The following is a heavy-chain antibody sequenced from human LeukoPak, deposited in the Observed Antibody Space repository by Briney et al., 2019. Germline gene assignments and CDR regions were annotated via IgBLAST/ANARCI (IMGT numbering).Heavy chain of an antibody. CDR2: ITDDGYNT. CDR3: ARDGGSYYDSSGVLDY. Sequence: GGSLRLSCAASGFTFSAFAMTWVRQAPGKGLEWVSTITDDGYNTYSADSVKGRITFSRDNSKNTLYLQMNSLRAEDTAVYYCARDGGSYYDSSGVLDYWGQGTLVTVSS. J-gene: IGHJ4*02. D-gene: IGHD3-22*01. CDR1: GFTFSAFA. V-gene: IGHV3-23*01.